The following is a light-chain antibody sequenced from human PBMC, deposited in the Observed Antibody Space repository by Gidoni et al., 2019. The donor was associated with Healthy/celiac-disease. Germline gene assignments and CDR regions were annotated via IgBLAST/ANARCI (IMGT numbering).Light chain of an antibody. CDR1: QSVSSN. Sequence: EIVMTQSPATLSVSPGERATLSCRASQSVSSNLAWYQQKPGQAPRLLIYGASTRATGIPDRFRGSGSGTEFTLTISSLQSEDFAVYYCQQYNNWPLAFGQGTKVEIK. J-gene: IGKJ1*01. V-gene: IGKV3-15*01. CDR2: GAS. CDR3: QQYNNWPLA.